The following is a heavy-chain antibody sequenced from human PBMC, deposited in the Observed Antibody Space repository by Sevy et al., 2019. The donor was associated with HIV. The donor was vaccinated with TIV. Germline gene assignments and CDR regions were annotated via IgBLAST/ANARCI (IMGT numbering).Heavy chain of an antibody. CDR3: ARGYYYSFDI. CDR2: ISTYNGNT. D-gene: IGHD3-22*01. CDR1: GYTFTSFG. V-gene: IGHV1-18*01. Sequence: ASVKVASKTSGYTFTSFGISWVRQAPGQGLEWMGWISTYNGNTNYAQKLQGRVTMTTDTSTNTAYMELRSLSSDDTAVYYCARGYYYSFDIWGQGTMVTVSS. J-gene: IGHJ3*02.